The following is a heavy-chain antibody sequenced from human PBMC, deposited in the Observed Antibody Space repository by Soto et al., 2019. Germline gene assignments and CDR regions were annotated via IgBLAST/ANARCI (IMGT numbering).Heavy chain of an antibody. D-gene: IGHD2-15*01. V-gene: IGHV1-3*04. CDR2: INIGNGDT. CDR3: AREPLCGGRCYDNYFDP. Sequence: ASVKVSCKASGYTFTYYPIHWVRQAPGQRLEWMGWINIGNGDTASSQKFQDRVTITRETSASTAYMELTSLRSEDTAVYYCAREPLCGGRCYDNYFDPWGQGTLVTVSS. CDR1: GYTFTYYP. J-gene: IGHJ5*02.